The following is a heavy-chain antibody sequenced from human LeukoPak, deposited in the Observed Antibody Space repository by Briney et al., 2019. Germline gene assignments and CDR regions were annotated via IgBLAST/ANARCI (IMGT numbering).Heavy chain of an antibody. J-gene: IGHJ6*02. CDR1: GYTLTELS. CDR2: FDPEDGET. D-gene: IGHD3-10*01. CDR3: ATGRRVRGVGRPNRYYYGMDV. V-gene: IGHV1-24*01. Sequence: ASVKVSCKISGYTLTELSMHWVRQAPGKGLEWMGGFDPEDGETIYAQKFQGRVTMTEDTSTDTAYMELSSLRSEDTAVYYCATGRRVRGVGRPNRYYYGMDVWGQGTTVTVSS.